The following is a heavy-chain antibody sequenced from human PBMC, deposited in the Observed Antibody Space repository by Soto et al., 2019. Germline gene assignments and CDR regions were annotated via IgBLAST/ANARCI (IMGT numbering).Heavy chain of an antibody. Sequence: QAHLVQSGPEVKKTGASVKVSCKGSGYIFTSYGIAWVRQAPGQGLEWMGWISAHNGKTEYAQKFQGRVTVTRDTSTSTAYLELRSLRSDDTALYYCARGRDGDYWGQGALVTVSS. V-gene: IGHV1-18*01. J-gene: IGHJ4*02. CDR1: GYIFTSYG. CDR3: ARGRDGDY. CDR2: ISAHNGKT.